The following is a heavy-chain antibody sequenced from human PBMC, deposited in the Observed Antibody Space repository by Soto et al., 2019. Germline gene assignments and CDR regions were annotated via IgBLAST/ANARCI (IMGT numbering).Heavy chain of an antibody. J-gene: IGHJ5*02. CDR2: IKQDSSET. V-gene: IGHV3-7*03. D-gene: IGHD3-16*01. CDR1: GFTFSSYW. CDR3: VTDWGQRSGA. Sequence: EVVLVESGGGLVQPGGSLRLSCAASGFTFSSYWMSWARQGPGKGLEWVAVIKQDSSETYYVDSVKGRFTVSRDNAKRSLYLQMNTLRVEDTAVYYCVTDWGQRSGAWGQGVLVTVSS.